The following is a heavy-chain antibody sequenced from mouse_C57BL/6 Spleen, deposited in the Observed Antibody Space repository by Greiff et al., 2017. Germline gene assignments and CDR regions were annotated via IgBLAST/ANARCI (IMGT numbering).Heavy chain of an antibody. CDR3: ARGGYDPLDY. CDR1: GFTFSDYG. CDR2: ISSGSSTI. J-gene: IGHJ2*01. V-gene: IGHV5-17*01. D-gene: IGHD2-10*02. Sequence: EVKVVESGGGLVKPGGSLKLSCAASGFTFSDYGMHWVRQAPEKGLEWVAYISSGSSTIYYADTVKGRFTISRDNAKNTLFLQMTRLRAEDTAMXYFARGGYDPLDYWGQGTTLTVSS.